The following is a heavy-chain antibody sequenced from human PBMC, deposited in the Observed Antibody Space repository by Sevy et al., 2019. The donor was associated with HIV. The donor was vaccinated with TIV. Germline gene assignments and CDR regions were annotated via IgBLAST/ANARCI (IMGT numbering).Heavy chain of an antibody. Sequence: GGSLRLSCAATGFTFSNYAMHWVRQAPGKGMEWVAIIWSDGAYQYHGDSVKGRFTISRDNSKNTLYLQMNNVRVEDTALYYCARGGYYCDNAGDYALDSWGLGTLVTVSS. CDR2: IWSDGAYQ. D-gene: IGHD3-22*01. J-gene: IGHJ4*02. CDR3: ARGGYYCDNAGDYALDS. CDR1: GFTFSNYA. V-gene: IGHV3-33*01.